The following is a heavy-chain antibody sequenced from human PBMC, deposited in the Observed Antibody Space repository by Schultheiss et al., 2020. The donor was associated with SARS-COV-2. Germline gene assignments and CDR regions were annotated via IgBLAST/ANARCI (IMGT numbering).Heavy chain of an antibody. CDR1: GFTFSSYW. CDR3: TKEGVIPSAIQGFDY. CDR2: ISGSGVST. D-gene: IGHD2-2*02. J-gene: IGHJ4*02. V-gene: IGHV3-23*01. Sequence: GGSLRLSCAASGFTFSSYWMHWVRQAPGKGLVWVSGISGSGVSTYYADSVKGRFTISRDNSKDTLYLHMNSLRAEDTAVYHCTKEGVIPSAIQGFDYWGQGALVTVSS.